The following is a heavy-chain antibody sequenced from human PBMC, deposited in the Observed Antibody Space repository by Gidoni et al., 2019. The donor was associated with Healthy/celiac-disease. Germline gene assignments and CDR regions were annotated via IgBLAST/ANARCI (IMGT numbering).Heavy chain of an antibody. D-gene: IGHD1-26*01. CDR1: GFTFDDSG. CDR3: ARRYSGSYNRAVGPLWFDP. V-gene: IGHV3-20*01. J-gene: IGHJ5*02. CDR2: INWNGGST. Sequence: EVQLVESGGGVVRPGGSLRRSGADSGFTFDDSGTSWVRQAPGKGLEWVSGINWNGGSTGYADSVKGRFTISRDNAKNSLYLQMNSLRAEDTALYHCARRYSGSYNRAVGPLWFDPWGQGTLVTVSS.